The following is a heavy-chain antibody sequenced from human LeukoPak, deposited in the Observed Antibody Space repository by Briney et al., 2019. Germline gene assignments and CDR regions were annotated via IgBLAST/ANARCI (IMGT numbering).Heavy chain of an antibody. D-gene: IGHD5-12*01. Sequence: SETLSLTCAVSGGSISSSNWWSWVRHPPGKGLEGVGEIFDSGTTNYNPSLKSRFPISIDNSKNHFSLKLKSVTAADTAVYYCVTDRSGYDYGYFDYWGQGNLVTVSS. V-gene: IGHV4-4*02. CDR3: VTDRSGYDYGYFDY. CDR1: GGSISSSNW. J-gene: IGHJ4*02. CDR2: IFDSGTT.